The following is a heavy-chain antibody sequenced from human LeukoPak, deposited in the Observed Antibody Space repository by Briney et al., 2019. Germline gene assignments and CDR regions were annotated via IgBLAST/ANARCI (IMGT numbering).Heavy chain of an antibody. V-gene: IGHV4-34*01. CDR1: GGSFSGYY. Sequence: SETLSLTCAVYGGSFSGYYWSWIRQPPGKGLEWIGEINHSGSTSYNPSLKSRVTISVDTSKNQFSLKLSSVTAADTAVYYCARVPMYYYAGYGMDVWGKGTAVTVSS. CDR2: INHSGST. CDR3: ARVPMYYYAGYGMDV. D-gene: IGHD3-10*01. J-gene: IGHJ6*04.